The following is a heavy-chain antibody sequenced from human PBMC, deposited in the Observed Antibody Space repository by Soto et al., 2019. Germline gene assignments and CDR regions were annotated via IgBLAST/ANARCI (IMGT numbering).Heavy chain of an antibody. D-gene: IGHD4-4*01. CDR1: GFTFSNYA. V-gene: IGHV3-23*01. CDR3: AKGNDYNYKYPFDF. J-gene: IGHJ3*01. Sequence: EVELFESGGGLKQPGGSLGLSCVASGFTFSNYAMGWVRQAPGKGLEWVSGISGRGGSTFYADSVKGRLTISRDNSKNTLYLQMDSLRAEDTAVYYCAKGNDYNYKYPFDFWGQGTMVTVSS. CDR2: ISGRGGST.